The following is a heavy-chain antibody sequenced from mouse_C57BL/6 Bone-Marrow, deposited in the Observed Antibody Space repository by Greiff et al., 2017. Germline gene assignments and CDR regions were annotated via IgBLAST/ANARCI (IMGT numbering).Heavy chain of an antibody. J-gene: IGHJ4*01. CDR1: GFSLTSYG. V-gene: IGHV2-6*03. CDR3: ARLDDYGEGYAMDY. D-gene: IGHD2-4*01. Sequence: QVQLKESGPGLVAPSQSLSITCTVSGFSLTSYGVHWVRQPPGKGLVWLVVIWSDGSTTYNSALKSRLSISKDNTKSQVFLKMNSLQTDDTAMYYCARLDDYGEGYAMDYWGQGTSVTVSS. CDR2: IWSDGST.